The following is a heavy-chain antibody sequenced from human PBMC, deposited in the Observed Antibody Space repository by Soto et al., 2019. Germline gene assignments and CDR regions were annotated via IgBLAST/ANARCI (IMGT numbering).Heavy chain of an antibody. Sequence: EVQLLESGGGLVQPGRSLRLSCAASGFTFDDYAMHWVRQAPGKGLEWVSVISWDSGTIAYADSVKGRFTISRDNAKNSLYLRMNSLRAEETAFYYCAKDIGPLCNWFDLWGEGILVTVSS. CDR3: AKDIGPLCNWFDL. CDR1: GFTFDDYA. J-gene: IGHJ5*02. D-gene: IGHD2-21*01. CDR2: ISWDSGTI. V-gene: IGHV3-9*01.